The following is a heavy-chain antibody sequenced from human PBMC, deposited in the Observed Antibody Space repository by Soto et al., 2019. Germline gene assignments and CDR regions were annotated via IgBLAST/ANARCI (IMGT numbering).Heavy chain of an antibody. Sequence: QVQLVQSGAEVKKPGASVKVSCKASGYTFTSYAMHWVRQAPGQRLEWMGWINAGNGNTKYSQKLQGRVTITRDTSASTAYMELSSLRSEDTAVDYCARDTVGGYYYYGMDVWGQGTTVTVSS. CDR3: ARDTVGGYYYYGMDV. D-gene: IGHD1-26*01. J-gene: IGHJ6*02. V-gene: IGHV1-3*01. CDR1: GYTFTSYA. CDR2: INAGNGNT.